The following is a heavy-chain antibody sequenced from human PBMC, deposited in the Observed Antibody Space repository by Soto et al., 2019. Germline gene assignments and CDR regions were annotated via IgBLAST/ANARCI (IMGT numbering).Heavy chain of an antibody. D-gene: IGHD2-15*01. Sequence: ASVKVSCKASGYTFINYDINWVRQAAGQGLEWMGWMNPYSGNTDYAQKFQGRVTMTRDISISTAYMELSSLRSDDTAVYYCARRMSHCSGAGRYLVWFDPWGQGTLVTVSS. J-gene: IGHJ5*02. CDR1: GYTFINYD. V-gene: IGHV1-8*01. CDR2: MNPYSGNT. CDR3: ARRMSHCSGAGRYLVWFDP.